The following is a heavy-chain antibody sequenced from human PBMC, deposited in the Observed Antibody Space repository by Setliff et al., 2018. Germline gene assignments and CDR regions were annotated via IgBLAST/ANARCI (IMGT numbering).Heavy chain of an antibody. D-gene: IGHD3-9*01. CDR1: GGSISSYY. J-gene: IGHJ3*02. CDR3: ARGLSYYDILTGPSPGAFDI. Sequence: SETLSLTCTVSGGSISSYYWSWIRQPAGKGLEWIGHIYIGGSANYNPSLKSRVTMSIDTSKNQFSLKLSSVTAADTAVYYCARGLSYYDILTGPSPGAFDIWGQGTMVTVSS. V-gene: IGHV4-4*07. CDR2: IYIGGSA.